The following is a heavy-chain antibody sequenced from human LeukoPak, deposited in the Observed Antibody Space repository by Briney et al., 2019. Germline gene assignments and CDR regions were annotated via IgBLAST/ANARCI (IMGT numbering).Heavy chain of an antibody. Sequence: GGSLRLSCAASGFTFSSYGMHWVRQAPGKGLEWVSYISSSGSTIYYADSVKGRFTISRDNAKNSLYLQMNSLRAEDTAVYYCARGRHIVVVTATAFDYWGQGTLVTVSS. D-gene: IGHD2-21*02. CDR1: GFTFSSYG. CDR2: ISSSGSTI. V-gene: IGHV3-48*04. J-gene: IGHJ4*02. CDR3: ARGRHIVVVTATAFDY.